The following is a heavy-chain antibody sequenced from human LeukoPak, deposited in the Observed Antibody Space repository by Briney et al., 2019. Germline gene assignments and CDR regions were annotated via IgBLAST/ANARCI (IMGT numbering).Heavy chain of an antibody. V-gene: IGHV3-7*01. J-gene: IGHJ4*02. Sequence: GGSLRLSCAASGLTFSSHWMSWVRQAPGKGLEWVANIKQDGSVKTYVDSVKGRFTISRDNAKSSLYLQMNSLRAEDTAVYYCAKDSYSRGDYWGQGTLVTVSS. D-gene: IGHD6-13*01. CDR1: GLTFSSHW. CDR3: AKDSYSRGDY. CDR2: IKQDGSVK.